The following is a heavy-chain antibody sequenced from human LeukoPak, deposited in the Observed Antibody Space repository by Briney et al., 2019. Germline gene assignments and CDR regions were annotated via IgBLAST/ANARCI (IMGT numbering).Heavy chain of an antibody. D-gene: IGHD2-15*01. CDR1: GFTFSSYG. CDR3: ATERYCSGGSCCPCFDP. V-gene: IGHV3-33*01. CDR2: IWYDGSNK. J-gene: IGHJ5*02. Sequence: PGGSLRLSYAASGFTFSSYGMHWVRLAAGKGLEWVAVIWYDGSNKYYADSVKGRFTISRDNSKNTLYLQMNSLRAEDTAVYYCATERYCSGGSCCPCFDPWGPGTLVTVSS.